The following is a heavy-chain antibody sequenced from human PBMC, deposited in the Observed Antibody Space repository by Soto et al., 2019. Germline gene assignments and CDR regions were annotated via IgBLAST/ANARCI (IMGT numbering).Heavy chain of an antibody. D-gene: IGHD1-7*01. Sequence: GGSLRLSCAASGFTFSSYGMHWVRQAPGKGLEWVAVISYDGSNKYYADSVKGRFTISRDNSKNTLYLQMNSLRAEDTAVYYCAKDLSGTTGGPYYYYGMDVWGQGTTVTVSS. J-gene: IGHJ6*02. CDR1: GFTFSSYG. CDR2: ISYDGSNK. CDR3: AKDLSGTTGGPYYYYGMDV. V-gene: IGHV3-30*18.